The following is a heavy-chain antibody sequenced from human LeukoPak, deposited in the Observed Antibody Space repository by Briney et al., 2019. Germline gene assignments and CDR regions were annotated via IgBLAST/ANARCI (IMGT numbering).Heavy chain of an antibody. V-gene: IGHV3-21*01. J-gene: IGHJ4*02. Sequence: GGSLRLSCAASGFTFSSYSMNWVRQAPGKGLEWVSSISSSSYIYYADSVKGRFTISRDNAKNSLYLQMNSLRAEDTAVYYCAGRGVIINYFDYWGQGTLVTVSS. D-gene: IGHD3-10*01. CDR3: AGRGVIINYFDY. CDR2: ISSSSYI. CDR1: GFTFSSYS.